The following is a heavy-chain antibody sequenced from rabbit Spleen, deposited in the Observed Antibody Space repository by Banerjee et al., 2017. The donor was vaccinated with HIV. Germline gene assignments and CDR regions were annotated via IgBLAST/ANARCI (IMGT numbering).Heavy chain of an antibody. Sequence: QEQLEESGGGLVKPEGSLTLTCKASGVSLNDKDVMCWVRQAPGKGLEWIGYIDPVFGITYYANWVNGRFSISRENAQNTVFLQMTSLTAADTATYFCARDGTGGSYFALWCPGTLVTVS. CDR3: ARDGTGGSYFAL. CDR2: IDPVFGIT. CDR1: GVSLNDKD. D-gene: IGHD8-1*01. J-gene: IGHJ4*01. V-gene: IGHV1S47*01.